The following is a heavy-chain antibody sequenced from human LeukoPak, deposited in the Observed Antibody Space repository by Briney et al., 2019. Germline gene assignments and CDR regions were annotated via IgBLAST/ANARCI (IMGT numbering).Heavy chain of an antibody. CDR3: AKAHSGDYFDY. Sequence: GGSLRLSCAASGFTSSSYGMHWVRQAPGKGLEWVAVISYDGSNKYYADSVKGRFTISRDNSKNTLYLQMNSLRAEDTAVYYCAKAHSGDYFDYWGQGTLVTVSS. J-gene: IGHJ4*02. CDR2: ISYDGSNK. V-gene: IGHV3-30*18. D-gene: IGHD3-10*01. CDR1: GFTSSSYG.